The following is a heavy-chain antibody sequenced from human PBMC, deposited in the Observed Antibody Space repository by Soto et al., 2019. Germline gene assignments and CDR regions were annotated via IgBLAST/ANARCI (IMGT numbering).Heavy chain of an antibody. CDR2: IGTAGDT. V-gene: IGHV3-13*01. CDR1: GFTFSSYD. Sequence: GGSLRLSCAASGFTFSSYDMHWVRQATGKGLEWVSAIGTAGDTYYPGSVKGRFTISRENAKNSLYLQMNSLRAGDTAVYYCARGGYGTNNWFDPWGQGTLVTVSS. CDR3: ARGGYGTNNWFDP. J-gene: IGHJ5*02. D-gene: IGHD6-13*01.